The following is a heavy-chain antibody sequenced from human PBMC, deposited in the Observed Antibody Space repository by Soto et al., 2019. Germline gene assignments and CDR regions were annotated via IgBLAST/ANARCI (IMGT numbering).Heavy chain of an antibody. CDR2: IYYSGST. CDR3: ARDRLNDFWSGYYADYYYMDV. CDR1: GGSISSYD. Sequence: PSETLCLTCTVSGGSISSYDWSWIRQPPGKGLEWIGYIYYSGSTNYNPSLKSRVTISVDTSKNQFSLKLSSVTAADTAVYYCARDRLNDFWSGYYADYYYMDVWGKGTTVTVSS. V-gene: IGHV4-59*01. J-gene: IGHJ6*03. D-gene: IGHD3-3*01.